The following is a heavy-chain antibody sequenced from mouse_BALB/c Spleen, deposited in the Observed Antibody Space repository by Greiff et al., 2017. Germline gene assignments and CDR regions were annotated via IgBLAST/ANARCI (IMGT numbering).Heavy chain of an antibody. CDR1: GFSLTSYG. Sequence: VKLMESGPGLVAPSQSLSVTCTVSGFSLTSYGVHWVRQPPGKGLEWLGVIWAGGSTNYNSALMSRLSISKDNSKSQVFLKMNSLQTDDTAMYYCARDLYDYNYYAMDYWGQGTSVTVSS. J-gene: IGHJ4*01. V-gene: IGHV2-9*02. CDR2: IWAGGST. D-gene: IGHD2-4*01. CDR3: ARDLYDYNYYAMDY.